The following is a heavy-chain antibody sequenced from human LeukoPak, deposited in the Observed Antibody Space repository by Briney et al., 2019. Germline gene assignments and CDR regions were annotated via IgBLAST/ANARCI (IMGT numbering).Heavy chain of an antibody. CDR2: IIPIFGTA. J-gene: IGHJ6*03. CDR1: GGTFSSYA. D-gene: IGHD5-18*01. Sequence: SVKVSCKASGGTFSSYAVSWVRQAPGQGLEWMGRIIPIFGTANYAQKFQGRVTITTDESTSTAYMELSSLRSEDTAVYYCARSRMVETASYMDVWGKGTTVTVS. V-gene: IGHV1-69*05. CDR3: ARSRMVETASYMDV.